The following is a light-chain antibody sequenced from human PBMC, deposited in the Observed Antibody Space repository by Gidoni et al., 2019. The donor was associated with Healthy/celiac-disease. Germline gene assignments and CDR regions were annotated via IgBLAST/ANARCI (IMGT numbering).Light chain of an antibody. CDR1: QSVLYSSNNNNY. J-gene: IGKJ1*01. V-gene: IGKV4-1*01. Sequence: DIVMTQSPDSLSVSLGERATINCKSSQSVLYSSNNNNYLAWYQQKPGQAPKLLIYWASTRESGVPERFSGSGSGTDFTLTISSLQAEDVAVYYCQKYYSTPRTFGQGTKVEIK. CDR2: WAS. CDR3: QKYYSTPRT.